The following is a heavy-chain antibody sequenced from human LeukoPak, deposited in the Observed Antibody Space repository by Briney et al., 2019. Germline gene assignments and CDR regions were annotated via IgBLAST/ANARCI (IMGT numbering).Heavy chain of an antibody. J-gene: IGHJ4*02. CDR1: GGTFSSYA. D-gene: IGHD6-13*01. V-gene: IGHV1-69*01. CDR2: IIPIFGTA. CDR3: AGGQTRQGSWYQPVGDGPNFDY. Sequence: ASVKVSCKASGGTFSSYAISWVRQAPGQGLEWMGGIIPIFGTANYAQKFQGRVTITADESTSTAYIELSSLRSEDTAVYYCAGGQTRQGSWYQPVGDGPNFDYWGQGTLVTVSS.